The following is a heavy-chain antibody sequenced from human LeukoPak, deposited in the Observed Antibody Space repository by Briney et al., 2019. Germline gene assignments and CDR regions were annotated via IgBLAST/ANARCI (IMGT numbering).Heavy chain of an antibody. V-gene: IGHV3-21*01. CDR2: ISRSSNYI. D-gene: IGHD1-1*01. J-gene: IGHJ4*02. CDR1: GFTFSDYS. Sequence: GGSLRLSCAASGFTFSDYSMNWVRQAPGKGLEWVSSISRSSNYIYYADSVKGRFTLSRDNAKNSLYLQMNSLRAEDTAVYYCARGGWKDYFDYWGQGTLVTVSS. CDR3: ARGGWKDYFDY.